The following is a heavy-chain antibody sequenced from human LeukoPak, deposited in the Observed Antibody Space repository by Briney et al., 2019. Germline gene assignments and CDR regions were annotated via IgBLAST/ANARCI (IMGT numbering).Heavy chain of an antibody. CDR3: ARHGTSGTNLNWFDP. J-gene: IGHJ5*02. V-gene: IGHV4-59*01. Sequence: SETLSLTCTVSGDSISTYYWSWIRQPPGKGLEWIGYIFYTGSTNYNPSLTSRVTISVDTSKNQFSLKLSSVTAADTAVYYCARHGTSGTNLNWFDPWGQGTLVTVSS. CDR2: IFYTGST. D-gene: IGHD1-1*01. CDR1: GDSISTYY.